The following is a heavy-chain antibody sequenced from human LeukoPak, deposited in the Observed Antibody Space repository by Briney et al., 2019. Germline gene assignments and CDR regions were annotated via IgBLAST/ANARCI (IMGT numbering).Heavy chain of an antibody. CDR3: ASPTMTTVTIGAFDI. V-gene: IGHV3-53*01. CDR1: GFTVSSNY. D-gene: IGHD4-17*01. Sequence: GGPLRLSCAASGFTVSSNYMSWVRQAPGKGLEWVSVIYSGGSTYYADSVKGRFTISRDNSKNTLYLQMNSLRAEDTAVYYCASPTMTTVTIGAFDIWGQGTMVTVSS. CDR2: IYSGGST. J-gene: IGHJ3*02.